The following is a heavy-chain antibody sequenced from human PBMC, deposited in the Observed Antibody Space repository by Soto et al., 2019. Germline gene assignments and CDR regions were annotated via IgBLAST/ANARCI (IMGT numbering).Heavy chain of an antibody. D-gene: IGHD3-3*01. V-gene: IGHV3-30*18. J-gene: IGHJ4*01. CDR2: ISYDGSDK. CDR1: GFTFSSYG. Sequence: QVQLVESGGGVVQPGRSLRLSCASSGFTFSSYGMHWVRQAPGKGLEWVAVISYDGSDKYYADSVKGRFTISRDNSKNTLYLQMNSLRADDTAVYYCAKGKSGYYPSDYWGQGTLVTVSS. CDR3: AKGKSGYYPSDY.